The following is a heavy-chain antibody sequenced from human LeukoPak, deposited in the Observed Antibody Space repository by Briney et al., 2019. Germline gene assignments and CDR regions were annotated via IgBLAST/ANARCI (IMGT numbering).Heavy chain of an antibody. D-gene: IGHD1-1*01. CDR1: GGSISSSSYY. J-gene: IGHJ3*02. CDR2: IYYSGST. V-gene: IGHV4-39*02. Sequence: PSETLSLTCTVSGGSISSSSYYWGWIRQPPGKGLEWIGSIYYSGSTYYNPSLKSRVTISVDTSKNQFSLKLSSVTAADTAVYYCAREVIRNDEGAFDIWGQGTMVTVSS. CDR3: AREVIRNDEGAFDI.